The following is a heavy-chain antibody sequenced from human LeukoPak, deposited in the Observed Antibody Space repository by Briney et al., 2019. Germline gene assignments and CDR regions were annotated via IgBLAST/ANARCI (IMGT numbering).Heavy chain of an antibody. CDR1: GFTFSSYA. CDR2: INSGGVNT. D-gene: IGHD6-13*01. Sequence: PGGSLRLSCAASGFTFSSYAMSWVRQAPGKGLEWVSVINSGGVNTYSADSVKGRFTISRDNSKNTLYLQMNSLRAEDTAVYYCAIRYSSSWYSFGYWGQGTLVTVSS. CDR3: AIRYSSSWYSFGY. V-gene: IGHV3-23*01. J-gene: IGHJ4*02.